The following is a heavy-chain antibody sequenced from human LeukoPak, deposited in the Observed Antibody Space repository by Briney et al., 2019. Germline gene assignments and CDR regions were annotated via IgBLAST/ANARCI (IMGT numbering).Heavy chain of an antibody. CDR3: AKDGGSGWYYFDY. D-gene: IGHD6-19*01. CDR2: ISGSGGST. V-gene: IGHV3-23*01. J-gene: IGHJ4*02. CDR1: GFTFSSNG. Sequence: GGSLRLSCAASGFTFSSNGMSWVRQAPGKGLEWVSAISGSGGSTYYADSVKGRFTISRDNSKNTLYLQMNSLRAEDTAVYYCAKDGGSGWYYFDYWGQGTLVTVSS.